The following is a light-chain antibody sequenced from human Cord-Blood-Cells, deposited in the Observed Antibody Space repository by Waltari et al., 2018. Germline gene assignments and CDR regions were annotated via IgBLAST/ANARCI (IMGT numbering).Light chain of an antibody. Sequence: QSALTQPASVSGSPGQSITISCTGTSSDVGRYNLVSWSQPHPGKAPKLMIYEVSKRHSGVSNRFSGSKSGNTASLTISGLQAEDEADYYCCSYAGSSTYVFGTGTKVTVL. J-gene: IGLJ1*01. CDR1: SSDVGRYNL. CDR3: CSYAGSSTYV. V-gene: IGLV2-23*02. CDR2: EVS.